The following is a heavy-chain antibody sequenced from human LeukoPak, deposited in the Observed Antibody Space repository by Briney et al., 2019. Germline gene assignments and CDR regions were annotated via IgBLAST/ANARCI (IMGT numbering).Heavy chain of an antibody. CDR1: GFTFSSYA. CDR2: ISVSGGST. Sequence: PRGSLRLSCAASGFTFSSYAMSWVRQAPGKGLEWVSAISVSGGSTYYADSVKGRFAISRDNSKNTLYLQMNSLRAEDTAVYYCAKDDFRIGEPYFDYWGQGTLVTVSS. J-gene: IGHJ4*02. CDR3: AKDDFRIGEPYFDY. V-gene: IGHV3-23*01. D-gene: IGHD1-14*01.